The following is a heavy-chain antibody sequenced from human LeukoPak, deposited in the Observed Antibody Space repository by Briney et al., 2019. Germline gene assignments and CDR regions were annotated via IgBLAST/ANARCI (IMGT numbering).Heavy chain of an antibody. D-gene: IGHD2-15*01. CDR1: GFTFSGYS. J-gene: IGHJ6*02. V-gene: IGHV3-21*01. CDR2: ISSSSSYI. Sequence: PGGSLRLSCAASGFTFSGYSMNWVRQAPGKGLEWVSSISSSSSYIYYADSVKGRFTISRDNAKSSLCLQMNSLRAEDTAVYYCAREDEGYYYYYGMDVWGQGTLVTVSS. CDR3: AREDEGYYYYYGMDV.